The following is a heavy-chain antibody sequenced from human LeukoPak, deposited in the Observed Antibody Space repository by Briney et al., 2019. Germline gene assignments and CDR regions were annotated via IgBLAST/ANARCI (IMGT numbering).Heavy chain of an antibody. J-gene: IGHJ4*02. D-gene: IGHD3-10*01. Sequence: ASGPNLVKPTETLTLPCTFSGFSLSPTAAGVGWIRQPPGQALEWLALIYWTDDKRYSPSLKSRVTITKDTSKNQVVLTITNMDPADTARYYCAHRLDGGSGTYSYYLDYWGQGTLVTVSS. CDR1: GFSLSPTAAG. V-gene: IGHV2-5*01. CDR3: AHRLDGGSGTYSYYLDY. CDR2: IYWTDDK.